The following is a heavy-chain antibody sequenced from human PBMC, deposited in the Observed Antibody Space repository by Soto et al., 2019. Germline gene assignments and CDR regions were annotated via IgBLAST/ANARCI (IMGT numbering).Heavy chain of an antibody. CDR1: GFIFSSYS. CDR3: AWVIWFGELLSG. CDR2: ISSTSSYI. V-gene: IGHV3-21*01. J-gene: IGHJ4*02. D-gene: IGHD3-10*01. Sequence: EVQLVESGGGLVKPGGSLRLSCAASGFIFSSYSMNWVRQAPGKGLEWVSSISSTSSYIYYADSVKGRFTISRDNAKNSLFLQMSSLRAEDTAVYYCAWVIWFGELLSGWGQGTLVTVSS.